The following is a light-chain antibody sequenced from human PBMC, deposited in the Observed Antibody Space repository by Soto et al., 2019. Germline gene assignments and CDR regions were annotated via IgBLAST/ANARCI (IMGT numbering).Light chain of an antibody. Sequence: EIVMTQSPAPLSVSPGERVTLSCRASQSIRSSLAWYQQKPGQAPRLLIYGASTRATDIPARFSGSGSGTEFTLTISRLQSEDLAVYYCQQHSNWPLTFGGGTKVEIK. J-gene: IGKJ4*01. CDR1: QSIRSS. V-gene: IGKV3-15*01. CDR2: GAS. CDR3: QQHSNWPLT.